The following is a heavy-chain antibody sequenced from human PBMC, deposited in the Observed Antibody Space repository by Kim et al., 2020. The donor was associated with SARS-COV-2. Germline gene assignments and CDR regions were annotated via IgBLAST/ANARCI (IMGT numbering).Heavy chain of an antibody. J-gene: IGHJ4*02. Sequence: SETLSLTCAVSGGSISSSNWWSWVRQPPGKGLEWIGEIYHSGSTNYNPSLKSRVTISVDKSKNQFSLKLSSVTAADTAVYYCASGGAEDPPLGYYLDYWGQGTLVTVPS. V-gene: IGHV4-4*02. CDR1: GGSISSSNW. CDR2: IYHSGST. CDR3: ASGGAEDPPLGYYLDY. D-gene: IGHD1-26*01.